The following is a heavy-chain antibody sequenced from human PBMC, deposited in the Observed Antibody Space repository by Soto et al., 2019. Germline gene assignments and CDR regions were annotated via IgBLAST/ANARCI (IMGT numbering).Heavy chain of an antibody. CDR2: TRQDGGEK. CDR1: GFIFGDYW. J-gene: IGHJ4*02. CDR3: ARHHSGSYYLDY. D-gene: IGHD1-26*01. Sequence: QPGGSLRLSCAASGFIFGDYWMSWIRQAPGKGLEWVANTRQDGGEKNFVDSVKGRFIISRDNAKNSLYLQMNSLRAEDTAVYYCARHHSGSYYLDYLGLGTLVTVSS. V-gene: IGHV3-7*05.